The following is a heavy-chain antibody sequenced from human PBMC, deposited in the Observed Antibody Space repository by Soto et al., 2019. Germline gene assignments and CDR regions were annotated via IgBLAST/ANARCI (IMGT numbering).Heavy chain of an antibody. D-gene: IGHD6-19*01. J-gene: IGHJ4*02. CDR2: IYYSGST. CDR1: GGSISSYY. Sequence: PSETLSLTCTVSGGSISSYYWSWIRQPPGKGLEWIGYIYYSGSTNYNPSLKSRVTISVDTSKNQFSLKLSSVTAADTAVYYCALVGQWLVLQGFDYWCPGTLVTVSS. CDR3: ALVGQWLVLQGFDY. V-gene: IGHV4-59*01.